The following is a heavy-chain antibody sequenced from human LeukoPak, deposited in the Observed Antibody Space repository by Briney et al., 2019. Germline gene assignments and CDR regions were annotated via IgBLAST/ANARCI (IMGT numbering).Heavy chain of an antibody. Sequence: SETLSLTCAVYGGSFSGYYWSWIRQPPGKGLEWIGEINHSGSTNYNPSLKSRVTISVDTSKNQFSLKLSSVTAADTAVYYCARGKGLAGTTFMSFDPWGQGTLVTVSS. V-gene: IGHV4-34*01. CDR3: ARGKGLAGTTFMSFDP. D-gene: IGHD1-7*01. CDR2: INHSGST. J-gene: IGHJ5*02. CDR1: GGSFSGYY.